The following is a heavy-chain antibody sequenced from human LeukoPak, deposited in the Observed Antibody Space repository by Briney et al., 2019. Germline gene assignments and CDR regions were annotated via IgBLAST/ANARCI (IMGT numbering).Heavy chain of an antibody. CDR3: ARDLWGAAAGLFDY. V-gene: IGHV4-34*01. CDR1: GGSFSGYY. D-gene: IGHD6-13*01. CDR2: INHSGST. Sequence: SETLSLTCAVYGGSFSGYYWSWIRQPPGKGLEWIGEINHSGSTNYNPSLKSRVTISVDTSKNQFSLKLSSVTAADTAVYYCARDLWGAAAGLFDYRGQGTLVTVSS. J-gene: IGHJ4*02.